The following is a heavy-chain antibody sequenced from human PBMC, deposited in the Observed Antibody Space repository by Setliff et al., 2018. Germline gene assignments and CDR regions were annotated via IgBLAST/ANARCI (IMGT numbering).Heavy chain of an antibody. CDR3: ARHKSNGSGSYPSLYMDV. CDR1: GGSLRNNF. Sequence: SETLSLTCTVSGGSLRNNFWGWIRQSPGKGLEWIGSLYYSGDTYYNPSLKSRVTMSVDTSRNQFSLKLSSVTAADTAVYYCARHKSNGSGSYPSLYMDVWGKGIMVTVSS. CDR2: LYYSGDT. V-gene: IGHV4-39*01. D-gene: IGHD3-10*01. J-gene: IGHJ6*03.